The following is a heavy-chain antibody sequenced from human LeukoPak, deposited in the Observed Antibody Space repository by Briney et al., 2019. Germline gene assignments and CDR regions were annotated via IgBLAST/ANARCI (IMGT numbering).Heavy chain of an antibody. D-gene: IGHD2-2*01. CDR3: AREFREPAASP. J-gene: IGHJ5*02. CDR2: VKPNSGGT. CDR1: RYTFTGYY. Sequence: ASVKVSCKSSRYTFTGYYMHWVRQAPGQGLAWVRWVKPNSGGTNYEQKFHRRVTKFRDTSISTAYMELSRLRSDDTAVYYCAREFREPAASPWGQGTLVTVSS. V-gene: IGHV1-2*02.